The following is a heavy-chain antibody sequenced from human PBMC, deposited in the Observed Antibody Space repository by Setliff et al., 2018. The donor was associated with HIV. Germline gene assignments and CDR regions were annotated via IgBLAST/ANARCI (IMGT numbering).Heavy chain of an antibody. D-gene: IGHD2-15*01. CDR3: ALPYCSGGNCWPSASLPPAGWFDP. V-gene: IGHV4-30-4*08. Sequence: SETLSLTCTVSGGSISNSRYYWSWIRQPPGKGLAWTGYIYYSGSTYYNPSLKSRVTISVDTSKNQFSLKLSSVTAADTAVYYCALPYCSGGNCWPSASLPPAGWFDPWGQGTLVTVSS. CDR2: IYYSGST. J-gene: IGHJ5*02. CDR1: GGSISNSRYY.